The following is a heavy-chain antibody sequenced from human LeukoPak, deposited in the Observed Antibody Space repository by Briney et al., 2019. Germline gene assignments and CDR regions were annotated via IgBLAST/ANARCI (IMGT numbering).Heavy chain of an antibody. J-gene: IGHJ4*02. V-gene: IGHV1-18*01. D-gene: IGHD3-10*01. Sequence: GASVKVSCKASGYSFTNFGLSWVRQAPGQGLELMGWISVYNGNTNYAQKFQGRVTMTTDTSMSTAYMELRSLRSDDTAVYYCARELTRFGELDFWGQGTLVTVSS. CDR2: ISVYNGNT. CDR1: GYSFTNFG. CDR3: ARELTRFGELDF.